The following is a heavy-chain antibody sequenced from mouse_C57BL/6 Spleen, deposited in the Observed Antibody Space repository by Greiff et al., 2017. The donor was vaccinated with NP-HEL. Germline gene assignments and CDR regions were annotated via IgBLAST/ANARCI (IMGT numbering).Heavy chain of an antibody. CDR2: IYPGDGDT. Sequence: QVQLQQSGAELVKPGASVKISCKASGYAFSSYWMNWVKQRPGQGLEWIGQIYPGDGDTNYNGKFKGKATLTADKSSSTAYMQLSSLTSEDSAVYFCARAGIGWYFDVWGTGTTVTVAS. CDR1: GYAFSSYW. J-gene: IGHJ1*03. V-gene: IGHV1-80*01. CDR3: ARAGIGWYFDV.